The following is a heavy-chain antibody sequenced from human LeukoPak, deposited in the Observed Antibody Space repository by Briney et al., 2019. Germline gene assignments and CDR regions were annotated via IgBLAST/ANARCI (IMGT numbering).Heavy chain of an antibody. Sequence: SETLSLTCTVSGGSISSYYWSWIRRPPGKGLEWIGYIYTNGSTNYNPSLKSRVTISVDTCKNQFSLKLSSVTAADTAVYYCARRPLSSTNPQYYMDVWGKGTTVTVSS. CDR3: ARRPLSSTNPQYYMDV. J-gene: IGHJ6*03. CDR2: IYTNGST. D-gene: IGHD2-2*01. CDR1: GGSISSYY. V-gene: IGHV4-4*09.